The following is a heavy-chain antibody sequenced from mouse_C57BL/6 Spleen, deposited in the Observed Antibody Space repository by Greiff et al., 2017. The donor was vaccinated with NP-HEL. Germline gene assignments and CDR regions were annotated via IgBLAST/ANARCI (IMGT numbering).Heavy chain of an antibody. CDR3: ARADYYGSGAMDY. Sequence: VQLKESGPGLVKPSQSLSLTCSVTGYSITSGYYWNWIRQFPGNKLEWMGYISYDGSNNYNPSLKNRISITRDPSKNQFFLKLNSVTTEDTATYYCARADYYGSGAMDYWGQGTSVTVSS. V-gene: IGHV3-6*01. D-gene: IGHD1-1*01. CDR1: GYSITSGYY. J-gene: IGHJ4*01. CDR2: ISYDGSN.